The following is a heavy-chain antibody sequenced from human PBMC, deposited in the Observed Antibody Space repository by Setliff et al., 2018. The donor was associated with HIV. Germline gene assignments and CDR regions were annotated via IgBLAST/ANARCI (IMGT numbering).Heavy chain of an antibody. Sequence: GESLKISCKGSGYSFTNFWIGWVRQMPEKGLEWMGIIYPGDSDTRYSPSFQGQVTISADKSINTAYLQWRSLKASDTAIYYCARGSSSVNYYHYGLDVWGQGTTVTVSS. V-gene: IGHV5-51*01. D-gene: IGHD3-10*01. CDR3: ARGSSSVNYYHYGLDV. CDR1: GYSFTNFW. CDR2: IYPGDSDT. J-gene: IGHJ6*02.